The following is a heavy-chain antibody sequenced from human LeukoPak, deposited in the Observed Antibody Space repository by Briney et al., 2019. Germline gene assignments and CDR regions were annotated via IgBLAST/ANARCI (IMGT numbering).Heavy chain of an antibody. CDR2: IYYSGST. D-gene: IGHD3-9*01. CDR3: ASTYDISDAAYFDY. J-gene: IGHJ4*02. V-gene: IGHV4-59*01. CDR1: GGSISSYY. Sequence: PSETLSLTCTVSGGSISSYYWSWIRQPPGKGLEWIGYIYYSGSTNYNPSLKSRVTISVDTSKNQFSLKLSSVTAADTAVYYCASTYDISDAAYFDYWGQGTLVTVSS.